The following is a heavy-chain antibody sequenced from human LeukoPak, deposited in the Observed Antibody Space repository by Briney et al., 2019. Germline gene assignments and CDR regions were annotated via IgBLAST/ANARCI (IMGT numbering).Heavy chain of an antibody. CDR1: GFTVSSNY. CDR2: ISSSSSHM. CDR3: ATPADAFDI. J-gene: IGHJ3*02. V-gene: IGHV3-21*01. Sequence: GGSLRLSCAASGFTVSSNYMSWVRQAPGKGLEWVSSISSSSSHMDYADSVKGRFTISGDNAKNSLYLQMNSLRAEDTAVYYCATPADAFDIWGQGTMVTVSS.